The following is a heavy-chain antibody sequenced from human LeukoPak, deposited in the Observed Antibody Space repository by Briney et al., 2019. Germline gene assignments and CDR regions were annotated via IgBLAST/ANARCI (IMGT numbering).Heavy chain of an antibody. Sequence: SETLSLTCTVSGYSISSGYYWGWIRQPPGTGLEWIGSIYHSGSTYYNPSLKSRVTISVDTSKNQFSLKLSSVTAADTAVYYCARDDSSGYYYGYWGQGTLVTVSS. CDR2: IYHSGST. D-gene: IGHD3-22*01. CDR3: ARDDSSGYYYGY. CDR1: GYSISSGYY. V-gene: IGHV4-38-2*02. J-gene: IGHJ4*02.